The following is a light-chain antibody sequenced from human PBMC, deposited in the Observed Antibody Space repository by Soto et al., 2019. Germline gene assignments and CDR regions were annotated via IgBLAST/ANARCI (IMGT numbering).Light chain of an antibody. Sequence: EIVMTQSPATLSLSAGERATLSCRASQSVRSNLAWYQQKPGQAPRLLIYGAYTRAPGIPARFSGSGSGTEFTLNISNLQSEDFAVYYCHQFNNWPITFGQGTRLEIK. CDR2: GAY. J-gene: IGKJ5*01. CDR3: HQFNNWPIT. V-gene: IGKV3-15*01. CDR1: QSVRSN.